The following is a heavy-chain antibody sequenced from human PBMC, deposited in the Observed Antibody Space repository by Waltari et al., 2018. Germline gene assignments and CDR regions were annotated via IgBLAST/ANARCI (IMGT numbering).Heavy chain of an antibody. J-gene: IGHJ4*02. CDR1: SGPISSSSYH. D-gene: IGHD3-10*01. Sequence: QLQLQESGPGLVRPSEPLSLTCNVSSGPISSSSYHWAWLRQPPGKGLEWIGTIYYRGTTYYNPSLKSRITISVDTSKNQFSLQLSSVTAADTAVYYCARKRFGEPGTYFDYWGQGTLVSVSS. V-gene: IGHV4-39*01. CDR3: ARKRFGEPGTYFDY. CDR2: IYYRGTT.